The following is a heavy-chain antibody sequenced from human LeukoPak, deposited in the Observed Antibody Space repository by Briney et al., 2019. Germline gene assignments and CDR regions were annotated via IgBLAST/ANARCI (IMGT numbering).Heavy chain of an antibody. Sequence: GGSLRLSCAASGFTFSSYAISWVRQAPGKGLEWVSAISGSGYSTYYADSVKGRFTISRDNSKNTLYLQMNSLGAEDTAVYYCAKDAQRGFDYSNSLEYWGQGTLVTVSS. CDR1: GFTFSSYA. D-gene: IGHD4-11*01. CDR3: AKDAQRGFDYSNSLEY. V-gene: IGHV3-23*01. CDR2: ISGSGYST. J-gene: IGHJ4*02.